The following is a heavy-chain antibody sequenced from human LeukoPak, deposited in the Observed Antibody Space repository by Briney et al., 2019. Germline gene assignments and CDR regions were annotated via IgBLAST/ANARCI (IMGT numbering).Heavy chain of an antibody. Sequence: GGSLRLSCAASGFTFSKHSMSWVRQAPGKGLEWVSLISSTGSDIYYADSVKGRFTISRDNAKNTLYLQMNSLRAEDTAVYYCARNDGDYGNNWFDPWGQGTLVTVSS. V-gene: IGHV3-21*01. CDR1: GFTFSKHS. CDR3: ARNDGDYGNNWFDP. CDR2: ISSTGSDI. J-gene: IGHJ5*02. D-gene: IGHD4-17*01.